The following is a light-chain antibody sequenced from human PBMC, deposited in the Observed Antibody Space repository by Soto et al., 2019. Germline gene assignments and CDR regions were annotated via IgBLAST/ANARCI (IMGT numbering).Light chain of an antibody. V-gene: IGKV1-27*01. CDR2: AAS. Sequence: DIQMTQSPSSLSASVGDRVSITSRASQGIRNYLAWYQQKPGQVPKLLIYAASTLQPGVPSRFSGGGSGTGFTLTISNLQPEDVATYYCQQYKSASFTFGPGTKVDI. CDR3: QQYKSASFT. J-gene: IGKJ3*01. CDR1: QGIRNY.